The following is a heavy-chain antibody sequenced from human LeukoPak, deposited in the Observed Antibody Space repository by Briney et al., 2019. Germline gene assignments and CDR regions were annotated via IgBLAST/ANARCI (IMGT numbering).Heavy chain of an antibody. CDR3: ATEQGLRVGARINWFDP. CDR2: FDPEDGET. CDR1: GYTLTELS. V-gene: IGHV1-24*01. D-gene: IGHD1-26*01. Sequence: ASVKVSCKVSGYTLTELSMHSVRQAPGKGLEWMGGFDPEDGETIYAQKFQGRVTMTEDTSTDTAYMELSGLRSEDTAVYYCATEQGLRVGARINWFDPWGQGTLVTVSS. J-gene: IGHJ5*02.